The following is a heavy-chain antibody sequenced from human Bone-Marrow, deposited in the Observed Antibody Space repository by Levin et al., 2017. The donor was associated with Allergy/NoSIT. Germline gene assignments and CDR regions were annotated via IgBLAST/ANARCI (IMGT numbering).Heavy chain of an antibody. CDR2: IHWDGEE. CDR3: AHHATVTSYAFHV. CDR1: GFSLSPTGVG. D-gene: IGHD4-17*01. Sequence: SGPTLVKPPQTLTLTCTFSGFSLSPTGVGVGWIRPPPGKALEWLALIHWDGEERYSPSLKTRLTITKDTSKNQVVLTMADLDPVDTATYYCAHHATVTSYAFHVWGQGTMVTVSS. J-gene: IGHJ3*01. V-gene: IGHV2-5*02.